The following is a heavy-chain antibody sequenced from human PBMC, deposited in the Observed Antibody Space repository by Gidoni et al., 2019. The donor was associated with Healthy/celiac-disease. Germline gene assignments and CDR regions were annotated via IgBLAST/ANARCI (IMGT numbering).Heavy chain of an antibody. CDR1: GGSIRSSNW. D-gene: IGHD3-3*01. CDR3: ARDRSQGVDWSGYPYYYYGMDV. V-gene: IGHV4-4*02. J-gene: IGHJ6*02. Sequence: QVQLQESGPGLVTPSGTLSLPCAVSGGSIRSSNWLSWVRQPPGKGLEWIGEIYHSGSTNYNPSLKSRVTISVDKSKNQFSLKLSSVTAADTAVYYCARDRSQGVDWSGYPYYYYGMDVWGQGTTVTVSS. CDR2: IYHSGST.